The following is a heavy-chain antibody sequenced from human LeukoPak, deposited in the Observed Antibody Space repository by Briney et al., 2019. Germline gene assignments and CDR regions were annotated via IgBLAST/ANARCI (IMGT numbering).Heavy chain of an antibody. CDR1: GFAFSTNW. D-gene: IGHD1-26*01. V-gene: IGHV3-74*01. Sequence: PGGSLRLSCAASGFAFSTNWMHWVRQAPGKGLVWVSHISTDARTITYADFVKGRFTISRDNSKNTLYLQMNSLRAEDTAVYYCAKDAEVNWGVGATYFDYWGQGTLVIVSS. J-gene: IGHJ4*02. CDR3: AKDAEVNWGVGATYFDY. CDR2: ISTDARTI.